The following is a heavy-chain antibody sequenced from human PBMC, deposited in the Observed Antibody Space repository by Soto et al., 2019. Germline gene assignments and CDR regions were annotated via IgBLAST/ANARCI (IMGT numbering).Heavy chain of an antibody. V-gene: IGHV1-8*01. D-gene: IGHD2-15*01. CDR2: MNPNSGNT. Sequence: GASVKVSCKASGYTFTSYDINWVRQATGQGLEWMGWMNPNSGNTGYAQKFQGRVTMTRNTSISTAYMELGSLRSEDTAVYYCARGSYNPNGVVVVAATPAWGQGTLVTVSS. J-gene: IGHJ5*02. CDR1: GYTFTSYD. CDR3: ARGSYNPNGVVVVAATPA.